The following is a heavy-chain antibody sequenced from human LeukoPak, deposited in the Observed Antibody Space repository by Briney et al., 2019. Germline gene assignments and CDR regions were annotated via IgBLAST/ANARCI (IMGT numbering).Heavy chain of an antibody. CDR3: ARGAIKTTVIPHY. Sequence: GSSVKISCKASGGTFSSYAISWVRQAPGQGLEWMGGIIPIFGTANYAQKFQGRVTITADESTSTAYMELSSLRSEDTAVYYCARGAIKTTVIPHYWGQGTLVTVSS. CDR1: GGTFSSYA. CDR2: IIPIFGTA. V-gene: IGHV1-69*01. D-gene: IGHD4-17*01. J-gene: IGHJ4*02.